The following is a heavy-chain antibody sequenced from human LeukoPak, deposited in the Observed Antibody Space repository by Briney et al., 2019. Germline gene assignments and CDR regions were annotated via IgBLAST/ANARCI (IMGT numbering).Heavy chain of an antibody. J-gene: IGHJ5*02. CDR2: ISAYNGNT. V-gene: IGHV1-18*01. CDR1: GYTFTSYG. CDR3: ARVAPRITMIVVVTPNWFDP. D-gene: IGHD3-22*01. Sequence: ASVTVSCTASGYTFTSYGISWVRQAPGQGLEWMGWISAYNGNTNYAQKLQGRVTMTTDTSMSTAYMELRSLRSDDTAVYYCARVAPRITMIVVVTPNWFDPWGQGTLVTVSS.